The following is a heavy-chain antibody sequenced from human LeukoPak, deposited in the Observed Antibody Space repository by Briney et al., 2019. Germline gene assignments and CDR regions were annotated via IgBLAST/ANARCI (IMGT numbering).Heavy chain of an antibody. CDR2: TNPRGGST. CDR1: GYTFSNYY. V-gene: IGHV1-46*01. CDR3: ARLGISGTYYYDSSGLPDY. Sequence: ASVTVPCKASGYTFSNYYMHWVRQAPGQGLEWMGVTNPRGGSTTYAQKFQGRVTMSRDTSTSTAYMELRSLRSDDTAVYYCARLGISGTYYYDSSGLPDYWGQGTLVTVSS. J-gene: IGHJ4*02. D-gene: IGHD3-22*01.